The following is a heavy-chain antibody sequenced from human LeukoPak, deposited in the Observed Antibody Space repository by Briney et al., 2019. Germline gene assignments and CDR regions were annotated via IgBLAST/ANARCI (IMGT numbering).Heavy chain of an antibody. CDR3: ARVAWFGELFPREYYFDY. Sequence: SETLSLTCTVSGGSISSYYWSWIRQPPGKGLEWIGYIYYSGSTNYNPSLKSRVTISVDTSKNQFSLKLSSVTAADTAVYYCARVAWFGELFPREYYFDYWGQGTLVTVSS. D-gene: IGHD3-10*01. V-gene: IGHV4-59*01. CDR1: GGSISSYY. J-gene: IGHJ4*02. CDR2: IYYSGST.